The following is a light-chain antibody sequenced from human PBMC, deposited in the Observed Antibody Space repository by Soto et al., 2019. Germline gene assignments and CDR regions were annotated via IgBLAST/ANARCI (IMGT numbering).Light chain of an antibody. CDR3: CSYAGSNIRV. J-gene: IGLJ1*01. V-gene: IGLV2-23*01. Sequence: QSVLTQPASVSGSPGQSITISCTGTSSDVGNYDLVSWYQQHPGKAPKLMIYEATKRPSGVSSRFSGSKSGNVASLTISGLQAEDEADYYCCSYAGSNIRVFGTGTKLTVL. CDR2: EAT. CDR1: SSDVGNYDL.